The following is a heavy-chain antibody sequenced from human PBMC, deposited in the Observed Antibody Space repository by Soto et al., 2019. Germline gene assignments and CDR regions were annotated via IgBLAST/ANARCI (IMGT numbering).Heavy chain of an antibody. D-gene: IGHD3-10*01. CDR1: GVSINSAGYY. CDR3: ARYYYGSGSYSYFDY. Sequence: QVQLQESGPGLVKTSKTLSLTCTVSGVSINSAGYYWTWVRQLPGKGLEWIGYIYYSGSTYYNPSLKSRLTISIDTSKNQFSLRLTSVTAADTAVYYCARYYYGSGSYSYFDYWGQGTLVAVSS. V-gene: IGHV4-31*03. J-gene: IGHJ4*02. CDR2: IYYSGST.